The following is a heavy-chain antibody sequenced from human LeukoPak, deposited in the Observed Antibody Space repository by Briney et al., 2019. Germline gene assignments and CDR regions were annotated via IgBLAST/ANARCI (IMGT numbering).Heavy chain of an antibody. CDR3: ARVKVGTTNRFDY. V-gene: IGHV3-11*05. CDR1: GFTFSDYY. D-gene: IGHD1-26*01. J-gene: IGHJ4*02. CDR2: ISSSSDYT. Sequence: GRSLRLSCAASGFTFSDYYMTWIRQAPGKGLECVSYISSSSDYTNYPDSVKGRFTISRDNAKNSLYLQMNSLRAEDTAVYYCARVKVGTTNRFDYWGQGTLVTVSS.